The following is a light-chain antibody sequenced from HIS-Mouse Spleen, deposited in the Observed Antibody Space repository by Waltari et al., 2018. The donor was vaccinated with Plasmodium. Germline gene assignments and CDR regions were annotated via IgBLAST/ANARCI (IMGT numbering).Light chain of an antibody. V-gene: IGKV1-5*03. CDR1: QGISSR. J-gene: IGKJ1*01. Sequence: DIQMTQSPSTLSASVGYRVTITCRASQGISSRLAWYQQKPGKAPKLLIYKASSLESGVPSRFSGSGSGTEFTLTISSLQPDDFATYYCQQYNSYSWTFGQGTKVEIK. CDR2: KAS. CDR3: QQYNSYSWT.